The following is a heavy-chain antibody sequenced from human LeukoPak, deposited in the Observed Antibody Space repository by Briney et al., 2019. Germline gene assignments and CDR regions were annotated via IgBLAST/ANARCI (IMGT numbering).Heavy chain of an antibody. CDR3: AKEAGYCSSTSCHDAFDI. CDR1: GFTFSSYA. D-gene: IGHD2-2*01. CDR2: ISGSGGST. Sequence: QLGGSLRLSCAASGFTFSSYAMSWVRQAPGKGLEWVSAISGSGGSTYYADSVKGRFTISRDNSKNTLYLQMNSLSAEDTAVYYCAKEAGYCSSTSCHDAFDIWGQGTMVTVSS. V-gene: IGHV3-23*01. J-gene: IGHJ3*02.